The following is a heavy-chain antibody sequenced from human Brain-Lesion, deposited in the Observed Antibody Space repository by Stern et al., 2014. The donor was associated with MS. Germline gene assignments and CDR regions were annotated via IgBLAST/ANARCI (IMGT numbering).Heavy chain of an antibody. V-gene: IGHV1-2*04. J-gene: IGHJ4*02. CDR1: GYTFTGYY. CDR2: INPKRGGT. CDR3: ATYYYDSTGYTDF. D-gene: IGHD3-22*01. Sequence: QVQLVQSGAEVKKPGASVKVSCKASGYTFTGYYMPWVRQAPGQGLEWMGWINPKRGGTNYAQKVQGWVTMTRENSIKTAYMEMSRLRSDDTAVYYCATYYYDSTGYTDFWGQGTLVTVPS.